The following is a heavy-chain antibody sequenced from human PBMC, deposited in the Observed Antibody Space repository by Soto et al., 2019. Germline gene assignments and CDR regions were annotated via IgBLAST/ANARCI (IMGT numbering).Heavy chain of an antibody. CDR2: INHSGST. D-gene: IGHD3-22*01. CDR1: CGSFIGYY. V-gene: IGHV4-34*01. CDR3: ARRVDHYDSSGDANDI. J-gene: IGHJ3*02. Sequence: TSETLSLTCAVYCGSFIGYYWSWIRQPPGKGLEWIGEINHSGSTSYNPSLKSRVTMSVDTSKNEFSLKLTSVTAADTAVYYCARRVDHYDSSGDANDIWGQGTMVTVSS.